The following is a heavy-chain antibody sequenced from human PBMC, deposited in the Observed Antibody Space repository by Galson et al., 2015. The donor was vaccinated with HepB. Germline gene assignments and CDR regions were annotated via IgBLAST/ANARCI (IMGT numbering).Heavy chain of an antibody. J-gene: IGHJ4*02. CDR2: IYSGGST. Sequence: SLRLSCAASGFTVSSNYMSWVRQAPGKGLEWVSVIYSGGSTYYADSVKGRFTISRDNSKNTLYLQMNSLRAEDTAVYYCARDNLGPGGHYFDYWGQGTLVTVSS. D-gene: IGHD2-15*01. CDR1: GFTVSSNY. CDR3: ARDNLGPGGHYFDY. V-gene: IGHV3-53*01.